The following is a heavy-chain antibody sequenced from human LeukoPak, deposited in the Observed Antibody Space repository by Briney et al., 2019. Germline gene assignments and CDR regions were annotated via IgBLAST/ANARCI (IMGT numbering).Heavy chain of an antibody. D-gene: IGHD2-2*01. CDR2: IKQDGSEK. V-gene: IGHV3-7*03. Sequence: GGSLRLSCAASGFTFSSYWMSWVRQAPGKGLEWVANIKQDGSEKYYVDSVKGRFTISRGNSKNTLYLQMNSLRAEDTAVYYCAKDLVVPAANFDYWGQGTLVTVSS. CDR3: AKDLVVPAANFDY. CDR1: GFTFSSYW. J-gene: IGHJ4*02.